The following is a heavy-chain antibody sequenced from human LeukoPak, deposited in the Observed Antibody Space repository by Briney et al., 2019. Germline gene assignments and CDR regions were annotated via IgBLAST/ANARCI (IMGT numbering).Heavy chain of an antibody. CDR1: GGTFSSYA. CDR3: ARTSSGWYDAWDY. V-gene: IGHV1-69*13. D-gene: IGHD6-19*01. Sequence: SVKVSCKASGGTFSSYAISWVRQAPGQGLEWMGGIIPIFGTANYAQRFQGRVTITADESTSTAYMELSSLRSEDTAVYYCARTSSGWYDAWDYWGQGTLVTVSS. CDR2: IIPIFGTA. J-gene: IGHJ4*02.